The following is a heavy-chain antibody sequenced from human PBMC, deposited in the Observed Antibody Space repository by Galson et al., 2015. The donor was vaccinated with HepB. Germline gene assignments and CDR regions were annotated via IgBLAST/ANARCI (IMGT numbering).Heavy chain of an antibody. CDR3: ARCSILTGYYLDY. CDR2: IYYSGST. Sequence: LSLTCTVSGGSISSSSYYWGWIRQPPGKGLEWIGSIYYSGSTYYNPSLKSRVTISVDTSKNQFSLKLSSVTAADTAVYYCARCSILTGYYLDYWGQGTLVTVSS. D-gene: IGHD3-9*01. CDR1: GGSISSSSYY. V-gene: IGHV4-39*01. J-gene: IGHJ4*02.